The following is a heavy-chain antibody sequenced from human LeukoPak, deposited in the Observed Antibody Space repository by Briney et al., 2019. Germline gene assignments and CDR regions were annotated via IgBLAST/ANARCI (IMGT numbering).Heavy chain of an antibody. CDR3: ARQAYSSGRYFPFDY. J-gene: IGHJ4*02. CDR2: IWYDGSKT. D-gene: IGHD3-22*01. V-gene: IGHV3-33*08. Sequence: GGSLRLSCAASGFTFSNYWMSWVRQAPGKGLEWVAYIWYDGSKTYYADSVKGRFTISRDDPQNTLYLQVNSLRAEDTAVYYCARQAYSSGRYFPFDYWGQGTLVTVSS. CDR1: GFTFSNYW.